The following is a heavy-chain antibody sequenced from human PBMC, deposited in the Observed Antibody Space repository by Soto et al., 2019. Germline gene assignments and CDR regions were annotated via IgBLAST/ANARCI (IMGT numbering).Heavy chain of an antibody. V-gene: IGHV1-2*02. CDR3: ARGPPLELLLFIGGPLDI. D-gene: IGHD3-3*01. CDR1: GYTFTGYY. Sequence: ASVKVSCKASGYTFTGYYMHWVRQAPVQGLEWMGWINPNSGGTNYAQKFQGGVTMTRETSISTAYMELSRLRSDDTAVYYCARGPPLELLLFIGGPLDIWGQGTMVTVSS. J-gene: IGHJ3*02. CDR2: INPNSGGT.